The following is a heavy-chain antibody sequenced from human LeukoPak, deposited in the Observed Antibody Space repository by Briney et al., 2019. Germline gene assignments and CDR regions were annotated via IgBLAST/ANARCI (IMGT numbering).Heavy chain of an antibody. CDR3: ARDRDGYHADFQY. CDR2: ISYDGSIK. V-gene: IGHV3-30*04. J-gene: IGHJ1*01. CDR1: GFTFSNYA. Sequence: PGGSLRLSCAASGFTFSNYAMHWVRQAPGKGLEWVTVISYDGSIKYYADSVKGRFTISRDSSKNTLYLQMNSLRVEDTAVYYCARDRDGYHADFQYWGQGTLVTVSS. D-gene: IGHD5-24*01.